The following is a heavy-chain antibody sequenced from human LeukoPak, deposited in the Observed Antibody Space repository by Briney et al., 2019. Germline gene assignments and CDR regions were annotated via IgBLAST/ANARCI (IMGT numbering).Heavy chain of an antibody. CDR1: GYTFTSYG. CDR3: ARDGYCSSTSCYTNYYYYGMGV. V-gene: IGHV1-18*01. Sequence: ASVKVSFKASGYTFTSYGISWVRQAPGQGLEWMGWISAYNGNTNYAQKLQGRVTMTTDTSTSTAYMELRSLRSDDTAVYYCARDGYCSSTSCYTNYYYYGMGVWGQGTTVTVSS. D-gene: IGHD2-2*02. CDR2: ISAYNGNT. J-gene: IGHJ6*02.